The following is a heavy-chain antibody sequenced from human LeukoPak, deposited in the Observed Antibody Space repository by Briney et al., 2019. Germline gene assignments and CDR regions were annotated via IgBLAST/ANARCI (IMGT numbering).Heavy chain of an antibody. D-gene: IGHD2-2*01. Sequence: GGSLRLSCAASGFTFSDYYMSWIRQAPGKGLEWVSAISGSGGSTYYADSVKGRFTISRDNSKNTLYLQMNSLRAEDTAVYYCARVSLGEVVVNYMDVWGKGTTVTVSS. CDR3: ARVSLGEVVVNYMDV. CDR1: GFTFSDYY. J-gene: IGHJ6*03. V-gene: IGHV3-23*01. CDR2: ISGSGGST.